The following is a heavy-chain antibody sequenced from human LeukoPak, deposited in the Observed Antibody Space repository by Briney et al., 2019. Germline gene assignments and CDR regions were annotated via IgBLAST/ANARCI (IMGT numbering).Heavy chain of an antibody. V-gene: IGHV3-48*03. CDR2: ISSGGSTT. CDR3: ARRYCSSTSCTLDY. CDR1: GFTFSTYE. Sequence: PGGSLRLSCAASGFTFSTYEMNWVRQAPGRGLEWVSYISSGGSTTYYADSVKGRLTISSDNAKNSLYLQMNNLRGDDTAVYYCARRYCSSTSCTLDYWGQGTQVTVSS. J-gene: IGHJ4*02. D-gene: IGHD2-2*01.